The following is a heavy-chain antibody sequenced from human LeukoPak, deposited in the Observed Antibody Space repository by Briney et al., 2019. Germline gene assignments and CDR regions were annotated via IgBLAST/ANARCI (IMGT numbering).Heavy chain of an antibody. CDR3: ATFGELLSDAFDI. D-gene: IGHD3-10*01. CDR1: GFTFSAYE. J-gene: IGHJ3*02. V-gene: IGHV3-48*03. CDR2: IGSSGSTV. Sequence: GGSLRLSCAASGFTFSAYEMNWVRQAPGKGLEWVSYIGSSGSTVYYADSVKGRFTISRDNAKNSLYLQMNSLRAEDTAVYYCATFGELLSDAFDIWGQGTMVTVSS.